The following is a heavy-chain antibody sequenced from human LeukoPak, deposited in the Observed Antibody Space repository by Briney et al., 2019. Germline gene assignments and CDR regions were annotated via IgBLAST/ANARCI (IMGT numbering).Heavy chain of an antibody. CDR3: AKDRGPYIGIASNWFDP. CDR1: GFTFHIYA. Sequence: PGGSLRLSCVASGFTFHIYAMNWVRQAPGKGLEWVSGISGSGSSTHHADSVKGRFTISRDNSKNTIYLEINSLRGEDTAVYYCAKDRGPYIGIASNWFDPWGQGTLVIVSS. J-gene: IGHJ5*02. V-gene: IGHV3-23*01. D-gene: IGHD1-1*01. CDR2: ISGSGSST.